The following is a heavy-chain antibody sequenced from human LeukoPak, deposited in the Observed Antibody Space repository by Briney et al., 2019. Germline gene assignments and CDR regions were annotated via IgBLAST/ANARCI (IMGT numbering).Heavy chain of an antibody. Sequence: PGGSLRLSCAASGFTFSTYGMHWVRQAPGKGLEWVAVIWYDGGNKYYADSVKGRFTISRDNSKNTLYLQMNSLRAEDTAVYYCARYDFRRAQFDYWGQGTLVTVSS. V-gene: IGHV3-33*01. J-gene: IGHJ4*02. CDR2: IWYDGGNK. CDR1: GFTFSTYG. CDR3: ARYDFRRAQFDY. D-gene: IGHD3-3*01.